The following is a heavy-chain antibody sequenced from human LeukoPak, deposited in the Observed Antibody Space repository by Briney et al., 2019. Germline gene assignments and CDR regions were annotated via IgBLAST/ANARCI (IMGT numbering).Heavy chain of an antibody. D-gene: IGHD3-22*01. CDR2: IRSKPYGGAT. CDR1: GFTFGDHT. J-gene: IGHJ4*02. V-gene: IGHV3-49*04. Sequence: GGSLRLSCTASGFTFGDHTMSWVRQAPGKGLEWVGFIRSKPYGGATEYAASVQGRFTISRDDSESIAYLQMSSLKTEDTAVYYCTRDSGGYYYDSSGPLYYFDYWGQGTLVTVSS. CDR3: TRDSGGYYYDSSGPLYYFDY.